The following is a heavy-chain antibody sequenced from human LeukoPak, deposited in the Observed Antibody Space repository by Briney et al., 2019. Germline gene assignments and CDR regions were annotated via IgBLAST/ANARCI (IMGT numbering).Heavy chain of an antibody. D-gene: IGHD5-18*01. CDR1: GGTFSSYA. CDR3: AGSKVDTVYYYYMDV. Sequence: SVKVSCKASGGTFSSYAISWVRQAPGQGLEWMGGIIPIFGTANCAQKFQGRVTITTDESTSTAYMELSSLRSEDTAVYYCAGSKVDTVYYYYMDVWGKGTTVTVSS. J-gene: IGHJ6*03. V-gene: IGHV1-69*05. CDR2: IIPIFGTA.